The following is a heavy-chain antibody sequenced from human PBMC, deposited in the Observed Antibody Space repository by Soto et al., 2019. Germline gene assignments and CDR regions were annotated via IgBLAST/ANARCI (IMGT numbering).Heavy chain of an antibody. Sequence: QVHLQESGPGLVKPSQTLALTCTVSGGSISSGGYYWYWVRQHPEKGLEWIGFIYYSGTTYYNPSLKSRVTMSVDTSKNHFSLKLRSVTAADTAVYYCASRDVGTTLVGNDYWGQGSLVVVSS. CDR1: GGSISSGGYY. CDR3: ASRDVGTTLVGNDY. V-gene: IGHV4-31*03. D-gene: IGHD3-9*01. J-gene: IGHJ4*02. CDR2: IYYSGTT.